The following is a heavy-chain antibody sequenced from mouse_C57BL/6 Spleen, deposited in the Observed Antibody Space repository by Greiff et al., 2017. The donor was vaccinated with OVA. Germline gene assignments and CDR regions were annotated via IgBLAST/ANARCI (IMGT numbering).Heavy chain of an antibody. V-gene: IGHV1-42*01. CDR1: GYSFTGYY. D-gene: IGHD2-3*01. J-gene: IGHJ3*01. Sequence: VQLQQSGPELVKPGASVKISCKASGYSFTGYYMNWVKQSPEKSLEWIGEINPSTGGTTYNQKFKAKATLTVDKSSSTAYMQLKSLTSEDSAVYYCARCYDGYPYWFAYWGQGTLVTVSA. CDR3: ARCYDGYPYWFAY. CDR2: INPSTGGT.